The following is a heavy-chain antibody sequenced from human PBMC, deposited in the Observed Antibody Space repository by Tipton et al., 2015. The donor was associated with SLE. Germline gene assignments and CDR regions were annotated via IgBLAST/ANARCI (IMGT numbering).Heavy chain of an antibody. J-gene: IGHJ4*02. V-gene: IGHV3-7*01. Sequence: SLRLSCEASGFTFSDYWMSWVRQAPGKGLEWVANIKQDGSEKYYVDSVEGRFTISRDNAKNSLYLQMNSLRAEDTAVYYCTRVEGGYCSSTSCRSDYWGQGTLVTVSS. CDR2: IKQDGSEK. D-gene: IGHD2-2*01. CDR3: TRVEGGYCSSTSCRSDY. CDR1: GFTFSDYW.